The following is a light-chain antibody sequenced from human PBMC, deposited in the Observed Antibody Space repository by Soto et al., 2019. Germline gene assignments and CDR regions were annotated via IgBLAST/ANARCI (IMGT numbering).Light chain of an antibody. V-gene: IGKV1-5*03. CDR1: QSISSW. CDR3: QQYNSYPYT. CDR2: KAS. Sequence: DIQMTQSPSTLSASVGDRVTITCRASQSISSWLAWYQQKPGKAPKLLIYKASSLESGVPSRFSGSGSGTEFTLTISSLQPDDFATYYCQQYNSYPYTFGQGTKMEIK. J-gene: IGKJ2*01.